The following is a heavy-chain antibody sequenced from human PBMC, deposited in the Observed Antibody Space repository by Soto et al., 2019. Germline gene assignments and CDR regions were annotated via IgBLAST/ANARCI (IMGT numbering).Heavy chain of an antibody. CDR2: ISASGTQT. CDR1: GFTFDDYA. V-gene: IGHV3-23*01. D-gene: IGHD2-21*01. CDR3: SKSGGGGDFACHYIDV. J-gene: IGHJ6*03. Sequence: EVHLLDSGGGLGQSGGSLRLSCAASGFTFDDYAMSWVRQAPGKGLEWVSVISASGTQTYYVDSVKGRFTISRDNSDKTLNLQKNSLSVEEAAEYYCSKSGGGGDFACHYIDVWGKGTTVTVSS.